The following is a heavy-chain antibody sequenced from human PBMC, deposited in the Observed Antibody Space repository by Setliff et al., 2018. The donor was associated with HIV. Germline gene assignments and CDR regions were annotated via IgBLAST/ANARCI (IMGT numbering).Heavy chain of an antibody. D-gene: IGHD3-3*01. J-gene: IGHJ6*03. V-gene: IGHV4-59*11. CDR2: IYYSVST. CDR1: GGSMSSHY. Sequence: SETLSLTCTVSGGSMSSHYWSWIRQSPGRGLEWIGYIYYSVSTKYNPSLKSRVSMSIDPSKNQFSLKMSSVTAADTAVYYCARGVVDYDFWSGSGDYYYMDVWGKGTTVTVSS. CDR3: ARGVVDYDFWSGSGDYYYMDV.